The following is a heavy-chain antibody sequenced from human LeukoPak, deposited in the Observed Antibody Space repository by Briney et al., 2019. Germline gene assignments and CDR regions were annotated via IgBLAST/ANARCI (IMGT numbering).Heavy chain of an antibody. Sequence: ASVKVSCKASGYTFTGYYMHWVRQAPGQGLEWMGWINPNSGGTNYAQKFQGRVTMTRDTSISTAYMELSRLRSDDTAVYYCARDKWRVVPAVYYYYYMDVWGKGTMVTVSS. D-gene: IGHD2-2*01. CDR1: GYTFTGYY. CDR2: INPNSGGT. V-gene: IGHV1-2*02. CDR3: ARDKWRVVPAVYYYYYMDV. J-gene: IGHJ6*03.